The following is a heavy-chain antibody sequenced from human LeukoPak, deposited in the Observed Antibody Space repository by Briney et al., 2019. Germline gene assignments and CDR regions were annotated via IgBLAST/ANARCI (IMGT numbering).Heavy chain of an antibody. CDR3: ASQYCGGDCYNAFDI. Sequence: SETLSLTCTISGGSISSSSYYWGWIRQPPGKGLEWIGSIYYSGSTYYNPSLKSRVTISVDTSKNQSSLKLSSVTAADTAVYYCASQYCGGDCYNAFDIWGQGTMVTVSS. D-gene: IGHD2-21*02. J-gene: IGHJ3*02. CDR2: IYYSGST. V-gene: IGHV4-39*01. CDR1: GGSISSSSYY.